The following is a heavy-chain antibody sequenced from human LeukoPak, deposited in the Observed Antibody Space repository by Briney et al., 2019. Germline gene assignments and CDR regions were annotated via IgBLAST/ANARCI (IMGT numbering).Heavy chain of an antibody. D-gene: IGHD6-13*01. CDR1: GYTFTSYD. J-gene: IGHJ6*03. CDR3: ARVLYSSSWLAYYYYMDV. Sequence: ASVKVSRKASGYTFTSYDINWVRQATGQGLEWMGWMNPNSGNTGYAQKFQGRVTITRNTSISTAYMELSSLRSEDTAVYYCARVLYSSSWLAYYYYMDVWGKGTTVTVSS. CDR2: MNPNSGNT. V-gene: IGHV1-8*03.